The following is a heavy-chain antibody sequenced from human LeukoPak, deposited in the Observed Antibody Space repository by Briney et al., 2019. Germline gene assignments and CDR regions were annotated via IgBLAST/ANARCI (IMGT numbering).Heavy chain of an antibody. CDR3: ARGRVGGDAFDI. CDR2: INQSGST. J-gene: IGHJ3*02. D-gene: IGHD1-26*01. V-gene: IGHV4-34*01. Sequence: SETLSLTCAVYGGYFRGCYWRWIRQPPGKGLEWIGEINQSGSTNYNPSLKSRVTISVDTSKNQFSLKLSSVTAADTAVYYCARGRVGGDAFDIWGEGTMVTVSS. CDR1: GGYFRGCY.